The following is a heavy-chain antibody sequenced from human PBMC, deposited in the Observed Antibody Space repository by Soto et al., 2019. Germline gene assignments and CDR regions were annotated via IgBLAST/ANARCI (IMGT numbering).Heavy chain of an antibody. J-gene: IGHJ4*02. D-gene: IGHD4-17*01. Sequence: QVQLQESGPGLVKPSETLSLTCTVSGGSISSYYWSWIRQPPGKGLEWIGYIYYSGSTNYNPSLKSRVTISVDTSKNQVSLKLSSVTAADTAVYYCARWYGGSLDYWGQGTLVTVSS. CDR3: ARWYGGSLDY. V-gene: IGHV4-59*01. CDR1: GGSISSYY. CDR2: IYYSGST.